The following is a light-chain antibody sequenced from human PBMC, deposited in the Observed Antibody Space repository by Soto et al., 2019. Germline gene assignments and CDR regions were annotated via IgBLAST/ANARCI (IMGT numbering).Light chain of an antibody. J-gene: IGLJ1*01. V-gene: IGLV2-14*03. Sequence: QSALTQPASVSGSPGQSITISCTGTSSDIGFYDYVSWYQHRPGKAPKLMIYDVTNRPSEISNRFSGSKSGNTASLTISGLQTEDEADYYCTSYTTSNTLVFGTGTKVTVL. CDR3: TSYTTSNTLV. CDR1: SSDIGFYDY. CDR2: DVT.